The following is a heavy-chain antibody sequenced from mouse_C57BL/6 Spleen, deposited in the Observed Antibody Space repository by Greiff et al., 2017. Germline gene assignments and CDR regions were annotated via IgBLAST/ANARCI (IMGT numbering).Heavy chain of an antibody. CDR1: GYAFSSSW. CDR2: IYPGDGDT. D-gene: IGHD1-1*01. Sequence: VQLVESGPELVKPGASVKISCKASGYAFSSSWMNWVKQRPGKGLEWIGRIYPGDGDTNYNGKFKGKATLTADKSSSTAYMQLSSLTSEDSAVYFCAIITTYYFDYWGQGTTLTVSS. V-gene: IGHV1-82*01. CDR3: AIITTYYFDY. J-gene: IGHJ2*01.